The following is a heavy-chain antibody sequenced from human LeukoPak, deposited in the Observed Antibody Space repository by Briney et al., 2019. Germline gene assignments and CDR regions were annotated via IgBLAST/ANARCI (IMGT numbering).Heavy chain of an antibody. CDR1: GGSISSGGYY. D-gene: IGHD2-15*01. V-gene: IGHV4-31*03. CDR2: IYYSGST. J-gene: IGHJ4*02. Sequence: SSETLSLTCTVSGGSISSGGYYWSWIRQHPGKGLEWIGYIYYSGSTYYNPSLKSRVTISVDTFKNQFSLKLSSVTAADTAVYYCARSEDCSGGSCYTVTPPDYWGQGTLVTVSS. CDR3: ARSEDCSGGSCYTVTPPDY.